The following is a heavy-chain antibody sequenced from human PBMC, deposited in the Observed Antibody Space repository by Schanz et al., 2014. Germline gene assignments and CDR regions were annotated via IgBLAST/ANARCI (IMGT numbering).Heavy chain of an antibody. CDR3: AKDMNREATAPES. CDR1: GFTFSTYA. V-gene: IGHV3-23*04. Sequence: EVQLVESGGGLVQPGGSLRLSCAASGFTFSTYAMNWVRQAPGKGLEWVSGISGSGGDTYYVDSVKGRFTVSRDNSKNTVYLHMNSLRDEDTAVYYCAKDMNREATAPESWGQGTLVVVSS. CDR2: ISGSGGDT. D-gene: IGHD5-12*01. J-gene: IGHJ5*02.